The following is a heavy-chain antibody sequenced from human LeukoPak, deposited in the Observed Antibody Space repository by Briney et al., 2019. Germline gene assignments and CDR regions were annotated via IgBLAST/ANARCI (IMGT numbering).Heavy chain of an antibody. CDR1: GFTFSSYS. D-gene: IGHD3-22*01. CDR3: ARDDSSGYQDY. Sequence: SGGSLRLSCAASGFTFSSYSMNWVRQAPGKGLEWISVISSGGSTYYADSVKGRFTISRDNSKNTLYLQMNSLRAEDTAVYYCARDDSSGYQDYWGQGTLVTVSS. J-gene: IGHJ4*02. CDR2: ISSGGST. V-gene: IGHV3-53*01.